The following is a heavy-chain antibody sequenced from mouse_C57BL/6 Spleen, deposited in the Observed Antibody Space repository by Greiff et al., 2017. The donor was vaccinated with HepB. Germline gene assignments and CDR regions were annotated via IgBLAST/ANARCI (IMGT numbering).Heavy chain of an antibody. D-gene: IGHD6-2*01. CDR3: ERYKVLCYAMDY. Sequence: QVQLQQPGAELVKPGASVKLSCKASGYTFTSYWMHWVKQRPGQGLEWIGMIHPNSGSTNYNEKFKSKATLTVDTSSSTAYMQLSSLTSEDSAVYYCERYKVLCYAMDYWGQGTSVTVSS. CDR1: GYTFTSYW. CDR2: IHPNSGST. J-gene: IGHJ4*01. V-gene: IGHV1-64*01.